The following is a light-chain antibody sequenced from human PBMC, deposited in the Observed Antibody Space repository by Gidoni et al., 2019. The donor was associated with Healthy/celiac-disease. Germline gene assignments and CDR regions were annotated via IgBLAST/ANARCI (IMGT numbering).Light chain of an antibody. CDR2: AAS. J-gene: IGKJ1*01. Sequence: DVQMPPYPSSRSASVGDRVTIPCRASQSISSYLNWYQQKPGKAPKLLIYAASSLQSGVPSRFSGSGSGTDFTLTISSLQPEDFATYYCQQSYSTLWTFGQVTKVEIK. CDR3: QQSYSTLWT. CDR1: QSISSY. V-gene: IGKV1-39*01.